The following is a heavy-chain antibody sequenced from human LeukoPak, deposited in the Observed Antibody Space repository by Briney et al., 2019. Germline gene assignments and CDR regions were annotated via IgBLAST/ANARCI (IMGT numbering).Heavy chain of an antibody. D-gene: IGHD3-9*01. Sequence: GGSLRLSCAASGFTFSSYGMHWVRQAPGKGLEWVAVISYDGSNKYYADSVKGRFTISRDNSKNTLYLQMNSLRAEDTAVYYCAIGVQRITIFSPGWDAFDIWGQGTMVTVSS. CDR3: AIGVQRITIFSPGWDAFDI. CDR2: ISYDGSNK. V-gene: IGHV3-30*03. J-gene: IGHJ3*02. CDR1: GFTFSSYG.